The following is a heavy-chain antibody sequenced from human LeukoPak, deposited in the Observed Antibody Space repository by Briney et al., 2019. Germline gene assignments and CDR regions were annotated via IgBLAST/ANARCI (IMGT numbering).Heavy chain of an antibody. CDR2: INTDGSIT. Sequence: GGSLRLSCAASGFTFSDYWIHWVRQAPGKGLVWVSRINTDGSITNYADSVKGRFSISRDNAKNTLYLQMNSLRAEDTAVYYCAKGGYRFLEWLYGYWGQGTLVTVSS. J-gene: IGHJ4*02. D-gene: IGHD3-3*01. V-gene: IGHV3-74*01. CDR3: AKGGYRFLEWLYGY. CDR1: GFTFSDYW.